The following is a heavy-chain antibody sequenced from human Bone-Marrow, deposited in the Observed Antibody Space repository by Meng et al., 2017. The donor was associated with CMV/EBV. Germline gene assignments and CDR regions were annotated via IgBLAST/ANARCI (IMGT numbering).Heavy chain of an antibody. Sequence: GGSLRLSCTASGFTFGDYAMSWVRQAPGKGLEWVGFIRSKAYGGTTEYAASVKGRFTISRDDSKSIAYLQMNSLKTEDTAVYYCTREGAARDRKDAFDIWGQGTMVTVSS. J-gene: IGHJ3*02. CDR2: IRSKAYGGTT. CDR3: TREGAARDRKDAFDI. V-gene: IGHV3-49*04. D-gene: IGHD6-6*01. CDR1: GFTFGDYA.